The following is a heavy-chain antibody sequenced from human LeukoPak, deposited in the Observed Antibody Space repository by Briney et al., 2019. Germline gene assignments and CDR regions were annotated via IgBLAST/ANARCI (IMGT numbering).Heavy chain of an antibody. CDR1: GFTFSSFW. CDR3: ARVFTSSSNWFDH. CDR2: INQDGSEK. V-gene: IGHV3-7*05. D-gene: IGHD6-6*01. Sequence: GGSLRLSCAASGFTFSSFWMSWVRQAPGKGLEWVANINQDGSEKYYVDSVKGRFTISRGNAKNSLYLQMNSLRAEDTAVYYCARVFTSSSNWFDHWGQGTLVTVSS. J-gene: IGHJ5*02.